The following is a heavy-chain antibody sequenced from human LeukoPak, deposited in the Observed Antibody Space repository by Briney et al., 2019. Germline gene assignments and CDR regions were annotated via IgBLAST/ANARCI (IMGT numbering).Heavy chain of an antibody. D-gene: IGHD3-3*01. CDR1: GFTFSSYA. Sequence: PGRSLRLSCAASGFTFSSYAMHWVRQAPGKGLEWVAVISYGGSNKYYADSVKGRFTISRDNSKSTLYLQMNSLRAEDTAVYYCARDRDYDFWSGYYTPWTYYYYYMDVWGKGTTVAVSS. V-gene: IGHV3-30*01. J-gene: IGHJ6*03. CDR2: ISYGGSNK. CDR3: ARDRDYDFWSGYYTPWTYYYYYMDV.